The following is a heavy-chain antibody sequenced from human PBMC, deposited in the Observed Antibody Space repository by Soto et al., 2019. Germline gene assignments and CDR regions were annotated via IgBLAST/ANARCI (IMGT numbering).Heavy chain of an antibody. D-gene: IGHD5-12*01. Sequence: PSETLSLTCTVSGGSISSGGYYWSWIRQHPGKGLEWIGYIYYSGSTSYNPSLKSRVTISVDTSKNQFSLKLSSVTAADTAKYFCAREGNLGRWLQPLDFWGQGTLVTVSS. V-gene: IGHV4-31*03. CDR1: GGSISSGGYY. J-gene: IGHJ4*02. CDR2: IYYSGST. CDR3: AREGNLGRWLQPLDF.